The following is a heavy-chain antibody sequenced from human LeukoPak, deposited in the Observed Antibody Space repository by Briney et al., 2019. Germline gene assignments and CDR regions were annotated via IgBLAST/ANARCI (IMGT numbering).Heavy chain of an antibody. D-gene: IGHD7-27*01. CDR2: INPSGGST. Sequence: ASVKVSCKASGYTFTTYYMHWVRQAPGQGLEWMGIINPSGGSTTYAQNFQGRVTMTRDTSTSAVYMEVSSLRSEDTAVYYCVRTPPNWGADYWGQGTLVTVSS. CDR1: GYTFTTYY. CDR3: VRTPPNWGADY. J-gene: IGHJ4*02. V-gene: IGHV1-46*01.